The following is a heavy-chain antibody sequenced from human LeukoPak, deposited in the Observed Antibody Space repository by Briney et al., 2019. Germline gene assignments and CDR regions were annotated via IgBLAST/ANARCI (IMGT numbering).Heavy chain of an antibody. CDR1: GGSISSYY. CDR3: ARAQANWGLS. D-gene: IGHD7-27*01. CDR2: IYYSGST. Sequence: SETLSLTCTVSGGSISSYYWSWIRQPPGKGLEWIGYIYYSGSTNYNPSLKSRVTISVDTSKNQFSLKLSSVTAADTAVYYCARAQANWGLSWGQGTLVTVSS. J-gene: IGHJ5*02. V-gene: IGHV4-59*01.